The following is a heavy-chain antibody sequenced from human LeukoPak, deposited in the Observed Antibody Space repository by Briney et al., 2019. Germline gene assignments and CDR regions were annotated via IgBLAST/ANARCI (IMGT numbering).Heavy chain of an antibody. CDR3: ARRKGFLGTYGMDV. J-gene: IGHJ6*02. CDR2: IYYSGST. Sequence: SETLSLTCTVSGGSISSYYWSWIRQPPGKGLEWIGYIYYSGSTNYNPSLKSRVTISVDTSKNQFSLKLSSVTAADTAVYYCARRKGFLGTYGMDVWGQGTTVTVSS. CDR1: GGSISSYY. V-gene: IGHV4-59*01. D-gene: IGHD3-3*01.